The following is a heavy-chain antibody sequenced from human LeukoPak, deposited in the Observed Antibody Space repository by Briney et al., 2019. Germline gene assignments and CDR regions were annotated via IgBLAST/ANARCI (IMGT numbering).Heavy chain of an antibody. V-gene: IGHV3-7*01. CDR2: INQDGSEK. CDR1: GFTFSSSW. D-gene: IGHD3-3*01. Sequence: GGSLRLSCAASGFTFSSSWMSWVRQAPGKGLEWVANINQDGSEKYYVDSVKGRFTISRDNAKNSLYLQVNSLRAEDTAVYYCARVRFLDYWGQGTLVTVSS. CDR3: ARVRFLDY. J-gene: IGHJ4*02.